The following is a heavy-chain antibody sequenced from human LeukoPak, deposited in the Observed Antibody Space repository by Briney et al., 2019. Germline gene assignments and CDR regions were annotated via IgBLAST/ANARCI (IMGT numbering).Heavy chain of an antibody. V-gene: IGHV1-2*02. CDR3: ARLGCTNGVCYLFDY. D-gene: IGHD2-8*01. Sequence: ASVKVSCKASGGTFSSYAISWVRQAPGQGLEWMGWINPNSGGTNYAQKFQGRVTMTRDTSISTAYMELSRLRSDDTAVYYCARLGCTNGVCYLFDYWGQGTLVTVSS. J-gene: IGHJ4*02. CDR1: GGTFSSYA. CDR2: INPNSGGT.